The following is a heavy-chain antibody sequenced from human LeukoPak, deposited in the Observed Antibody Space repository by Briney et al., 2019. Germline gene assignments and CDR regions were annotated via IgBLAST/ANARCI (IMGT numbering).Heavy chain of an antibody. V-gene: IGHV4-39*01. Sequence: SETLSLTCTVSGDSISSSTYYWGWIRQPPGKGLEWIGSIYYSGSTYYNPSLKSRVTISMDTSKNQFSLRLSSVTAADTAVYYCARRHAGMDVWGQGTTVTVSS. CDR1: GDSISSSTYY. J-gene: IGHJ6*02. CDR3: ARRHAGMDV. CDR2: IYYSGST.